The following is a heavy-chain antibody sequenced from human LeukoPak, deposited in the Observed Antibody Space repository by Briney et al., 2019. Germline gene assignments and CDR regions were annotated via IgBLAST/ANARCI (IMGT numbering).Heavy chain of an antibody. Sequence: GSLRLSCAASGFTFSSYGMHWVRQAPGKGLEWVAVIWYDGSNKYYADSVKGRFTISRDNSKNTLYLQMNSLRAEDTAVYYCARDPAYYYGSGSYSTLDYWGQGTLVTVSS. CDR1: GFTFSSYG. CDR2: IWYDGSNK. D-gene: IGHD3-10*01. J-gene: IGHJ4*02. CDR3: ARDPAYYYGSGSYSTLDY. V-gene: IGHV3-33*01.